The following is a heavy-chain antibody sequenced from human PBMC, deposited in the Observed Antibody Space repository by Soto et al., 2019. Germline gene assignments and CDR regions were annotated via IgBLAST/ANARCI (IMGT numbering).Heavy chain of an antibody. V-gene: IGHV4-59*12. CDR3: ARDKITGLFDY. D-gene: IGHD2-8*02. CDR1: EGVIIGGC. J-gene: IGHJ4*02. CDR2: IYYSGST. Sequence: CRVGEGVIIGGCCSCIRQPPGKGLEWIGYIYYSGSTNYNPSLKSRVTISVDTSKNQFSLKLTSVTAADTAVYYCARDKITGLFDYWGQGTLVTVSS.